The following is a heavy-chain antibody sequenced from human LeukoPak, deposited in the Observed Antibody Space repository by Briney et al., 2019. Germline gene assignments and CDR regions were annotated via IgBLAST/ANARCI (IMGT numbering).Heavy chain of an antibody. CDR1: GFTFSSYN. CDR2: ISSSSTYI. Sequence: KPGGSLRLSCAASGFTFSSYNMNWVRQAPGKGLEWVSSISSSSTYIYYADSVKGRFTISRDNAKNSLYLQMYSLRAEDTAVYYCARVTPLTLTAALDYWGQGTLVTVSS. J-gene: IGHJ4*02. D-gene: IGHD2-21*02. CDR3: ARVTPLTLTAALDY. V-gene: IGHV3-21*01.